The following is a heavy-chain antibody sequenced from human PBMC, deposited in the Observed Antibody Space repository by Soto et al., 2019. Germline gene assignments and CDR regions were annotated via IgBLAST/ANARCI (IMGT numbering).Heavy chain of an antibody. D-gene: IGHD3-3*01. CDR3: AKDLSSSGSFGVVIIPYYYYGMDV. Sequence: GGSLRLSCAASGVTFSSYAMSWVRQAPGKGLEWVSAISGSGGSTYYADSVKGRFTISRDNSKNTLYLQMNSLRAEDTAVYYCAKDLSSSGSFGVVIIPYYYYGMDVWGQGTTVTVSS. CDR1: GVTFSSYA. J-gene: IGHJ6*02. V-gene: IGHV3-23*01. CDR2: ISGSGGST.